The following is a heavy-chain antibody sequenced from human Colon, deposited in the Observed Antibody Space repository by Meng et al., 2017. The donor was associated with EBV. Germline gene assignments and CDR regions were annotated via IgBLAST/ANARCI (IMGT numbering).Heavy chain of an antibody. CDR2: FVNYVDT. D-gene: IGHD2-15*01. J-gene: IGHJ4*02. Sequence: HVRLLQSGPGGKKPGAAVRVSCKASGYTFGSYVICWVRQAPGQGLEWMGWFVNYVDTYPAPKFQGRVTMTTDTHTNTAFMELRSLTSDDTAVYYCASGTPGRSYCDYWGQGTLVTVSS. CDR1: GYTFGSYV. CDR3: ASGTPGRSYCDY. V-gene: IGHV1-18*01.